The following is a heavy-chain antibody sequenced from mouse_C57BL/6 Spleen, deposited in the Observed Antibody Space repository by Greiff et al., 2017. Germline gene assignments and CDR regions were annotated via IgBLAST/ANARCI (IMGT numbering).Heavy chain of an antibody. CDR3: ARYKHYDGLDY. J-gene: IGHJ2*01. Sequence: EVHLVESGGGLVQPGGSLSLSCAASGFTFTDYYMSWVRQPPGKALEWLGFIRNKANGYTTEYSASVKGRFTISRDNSQSILYLQMNALRAEDSATYYCARYKHYDGLDYWGQGTTLTVSS. CDR2: IRNKANGYTT. V-gene: IGHV7-3*01. CDR1: GFTFTDYY. D-gene: IGHD1-1*01.